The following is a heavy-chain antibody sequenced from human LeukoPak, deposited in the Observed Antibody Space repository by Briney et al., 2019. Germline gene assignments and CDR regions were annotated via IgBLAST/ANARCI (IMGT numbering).Heavy chain of an antibody. J-gene: IGHJ4*02. CDR3: VKDLTGGSYNLDY. V-gene: IGHV3-7*01. Sequence: PGGSLRLSCAASGFPFNIYWMKWVRQAPGKGLEWVANIKQDGSEKYHVDSVKGRFTISRDNAKNSLYLQMNSLRAEDTALYYCVKDLTGGSYNLDYWGQGTLVTVSS. D-gene: IGHD1-26*01. CDR1: GFPFNIYW. CDR2: IKQDGSEK.